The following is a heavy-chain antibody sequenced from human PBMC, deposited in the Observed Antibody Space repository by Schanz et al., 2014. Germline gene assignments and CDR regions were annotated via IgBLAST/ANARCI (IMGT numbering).Heavy chain of an antibody. Sequence: EVQLVESGGGLVKPGGSLRLSCAASGFTFSDSWMHWVRQAPGKGLVWVSRTSNDGSFTTFADSVKGRFTISRDNAKNTLYLQMNSLRAEDTAVYYCARGGADSAMAHEYWGRGTLVTVSS. CDR2: TSNDGSFT. CDR1: GFTFSDSW. CDR3: ARGGADSAMAHEY. V-gene: IGHV3-74*02. D-gene: IGHD5-18*01. J-gene: IGHJ4*02.